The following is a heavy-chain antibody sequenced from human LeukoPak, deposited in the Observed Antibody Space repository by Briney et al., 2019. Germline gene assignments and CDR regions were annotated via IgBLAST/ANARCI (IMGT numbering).Heavy chain of an antibody. J-gene: IGHJ6*02. CDR2: ISYSGNT. CDR3: ARDKGGSSSMYYYYGMDV. D-gene: IGHD6-6*01. Sequence: TLSLTCTFSGGSISNYYWIWIRQPPGKGLEWIGYISYSGNTNYNPSLKSRLTISVDTSKKQFSLKLSSVTAADTAVYYCARDKGGSSSMYYYYGMDVWGQGTTVTVSS. CDR1: GGSISNYY. V-gene: IGHV4-59*01.